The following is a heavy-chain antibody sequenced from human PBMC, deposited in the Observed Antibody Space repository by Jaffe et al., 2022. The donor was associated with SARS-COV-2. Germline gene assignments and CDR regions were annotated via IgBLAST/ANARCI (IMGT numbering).Heavy chain of an antibody. D-gene: IGHD1-1*01. V-gene: IGHV3-33*01. CDR1: GFTFSSYG. CDR2: IWYDGSNK. J-gene: IGHJ5*02. CDR3: ARDNPHFFDLEFSGPNWFDP. Sequence: QVQLVESGGGVVQPGRSLRLSCAASGFTFSSYGMHWVRQAPGKGLEWVAVIWYDGSNKYYADSVKGRFTISRDNSKNTLYLQMNSLRAEDTAVYYCARDNPHFFDLEFSGPNWFDPWGQGTLVTVSS.